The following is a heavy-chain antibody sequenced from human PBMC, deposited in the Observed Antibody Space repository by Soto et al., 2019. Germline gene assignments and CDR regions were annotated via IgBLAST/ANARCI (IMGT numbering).Heavy chain of an antibody. CDR1: GLTFSKFE. CDR3: VRVGIVVRPY. D-gene: IGHD2-21*01. V-gene: IGHV3-48*03. J-gene: IGHJ4*02. Sequence: EVQMVESGGGLVQPGGSLRLSCEVSGLTFSKFEMTWVRQAPGQGLEWVSSISSDGATIYYADSVKGRFTISRDNDKNLLYLQMNSLKGEDTATYYCVRVGIVVRPYWGQGTPVTVSS. CDR2: ISSDGATI.